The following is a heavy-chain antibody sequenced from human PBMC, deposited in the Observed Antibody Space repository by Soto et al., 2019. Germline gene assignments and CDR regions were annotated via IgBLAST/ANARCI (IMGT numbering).Heavy chain of an antibody. J-gene: IGHJ6*02. CDR2: ISGYNGHT. V-gene: IGHV1-18*01. CDR1: GYTFTTYG. CDR3: AREGEMSYYYGLDV. D-gene: IGHD3-16*01. Sequence: ASVKVSCKASGYTFTTYGISWVRQAPGQGLEWMGWISGYNGHTKYAQKFQGRVTMTTDTSTSTVYMDLRGLRSDDTAVYYCAREGEMSYYYGLDVWGQGTTVTLSS.